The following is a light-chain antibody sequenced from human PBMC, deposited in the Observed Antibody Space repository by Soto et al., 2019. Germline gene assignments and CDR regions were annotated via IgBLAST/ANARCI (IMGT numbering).Light chain of an antibody. J-gene: IGLJ1*01. CDR3: NSYTSSSTLV. V-gene: IGLV2-14*01. CDR1: SSDVGGYNY. CDR2: EVS. Sequence: QSALTQPASVSGSPGQSITISCTGTSSDVGGYNYVSWYQQHPGKAPKLMIYEVSNRPSGVSNRFSGSKSGNTASLTISWLQAEDEADYYCNSYTSSSTLVFGTGTKVTVL.